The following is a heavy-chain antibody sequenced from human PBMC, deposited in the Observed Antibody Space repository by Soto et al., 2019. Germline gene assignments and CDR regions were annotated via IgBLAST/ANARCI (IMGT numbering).Heavy chain of an antibody. J-gene: IGHJ4*02. Sequence: SGPTLVNPTQTLTLTCTFSGFSLSTSGMCVSWIRRPPGKALEWLALIDWDDDKCYSTSLKTRLTISKDTPKNQVVLTMTNMDPVDTATYYCARGVGDLLWKARPYYFDYWGQGTLVTVSS. CDR3: ARGVGDLLWKARPYYFDY. CDR1: GFSLSTSGMC. V-gene: IGHV2-70*01. CDR2: IDWDDDK. D-gene: IGHD3-10*01.